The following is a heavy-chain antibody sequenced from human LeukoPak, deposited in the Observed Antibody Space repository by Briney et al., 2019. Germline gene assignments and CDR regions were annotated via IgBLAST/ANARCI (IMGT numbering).Heavy chain of an antibody. Sequence: ASVKVSCKASGGTFSSYAISWVRQAPGQGLERMGWISAYNGNTNYAQKLQGRVTMTTDTSTSTAYMELRSLRSDDTAVYYCARGRGYSGYDCFDYWGQGTLVTVSS. D-gene: IGHD5-12*01. CDR3: ARGRGYSGYDCFDY. CDR2: ISAYNGNT. J-gene: IGHJ4*02. V-gene: IGHV1-18*01. CDR1: GGTFSSYA.